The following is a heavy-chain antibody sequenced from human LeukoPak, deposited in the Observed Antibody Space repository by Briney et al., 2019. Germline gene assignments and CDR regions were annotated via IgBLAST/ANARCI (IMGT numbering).Heavy chain of an antibody. J-gene: IGHJ4*02. CDR2: IIPIFGTA. V-gene: IGHV1-69*13. Sequence: SVKVSCKASGGTFSSYAISWVRQAPGQGLGWMGGIIPIFGTANYAQKFQGRVTITADESTSTAHMELSSLRSEDTAVYYCARSWLQLGYYFDYWGQGTLVTVSS. D-gene: IGHD5-24*01. CDR3: ARSWLQLGYYFDY. CDR1: GGTFSSYA.